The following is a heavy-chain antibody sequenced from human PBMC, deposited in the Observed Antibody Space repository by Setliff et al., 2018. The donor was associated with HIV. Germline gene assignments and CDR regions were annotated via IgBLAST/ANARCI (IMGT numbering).Heavy chain of an antibody. J-gene: IGHJ3*01. CDR2: IYYSGST. CDR1: GGSISSGGYY. Sequence: PSETLSLTCTVSGGSISSGGYYWNWIRQHPGEGLEWIGYIYYSGSTYYNPSLKSRVTMSVDTSKKHLSLKVTSTTAADTAVYYCVRPRGDYGDDGMFFDLWGQGTMVTVSS. CDR3: VRPRGDYGDDGMFFDL. V-gene: IGHV4-31*03. D-gene: IGHD4-17*01.